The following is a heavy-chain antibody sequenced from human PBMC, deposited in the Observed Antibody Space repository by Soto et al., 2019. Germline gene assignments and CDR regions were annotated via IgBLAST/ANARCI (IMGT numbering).Heavy chain of an antibody. Sequence: PGGSLRLSCAASGFIFKDYAIHWVRQAPGKGLEWVAVISFDGSNKYYADSVKGRFTVSRDGSKNTLFLQMNSLRTEDTAFYYCARSDGYNKIEYWGQGTLVTVSS. CDR3: ARSDGYNKIEY. V-gene: IGHV3-30*04. J-gene: IGHJ4*02. CDR2: ISFDGSNK. CDR1: GFIFKDYA. D-gene: IGHD6-25*01.